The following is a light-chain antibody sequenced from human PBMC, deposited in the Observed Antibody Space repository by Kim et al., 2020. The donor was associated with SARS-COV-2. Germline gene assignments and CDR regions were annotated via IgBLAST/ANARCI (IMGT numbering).Light chain of an antibody. CDR2: AAS. CDR3: QQYDSAPRT. V-gene: IGKV1-27*01. Sequence: AFAGDRGTITCRASQGINNYLAWYQQKPGKVPKLLIYAASTLQSGVPSRFSGSGSGTDFTLTISSLQPEDVAAYYCQQYDSAPRTFGQGTKVDIK. J-gene: IGKJ1*01. CDR1: QGINNY.